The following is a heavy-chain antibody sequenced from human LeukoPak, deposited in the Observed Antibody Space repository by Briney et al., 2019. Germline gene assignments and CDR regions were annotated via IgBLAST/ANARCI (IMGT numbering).Heavy chain of an antibody. V-gene: IGHV3-21*01. CDR2: ISSSSSYI. CDR3: ARGRTWNDRWNAFDT. Sequence: GGSLRLSCAASGFSFSNNGMHWVRQIPGRGLEWVSSISSSSSYIYCADSVKGRFTISRDNAKNSLYLQMNSLRAEATAVYYWARGRTWNDRWNAFDTWAKGQWSPSLQ. J-gene: IGHJ3*02. D-gene: IGHD1-1*01. CDR1: GFSFSNNG.